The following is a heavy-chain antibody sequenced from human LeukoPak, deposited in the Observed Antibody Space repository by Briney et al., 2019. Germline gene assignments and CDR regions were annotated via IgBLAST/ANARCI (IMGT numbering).Heavy chain of an antibody. J-gene: IGHJ4*02. V-gene: IGHV1-69*05. CDR2: IIPIFGTT. CDR1: GGTFSSYT. Sequence: VASVKVSCKASGGTFSSYTISWVRQAPGQGLEWMGGIIPIFGTTTYAQKFQGRVTVITDASTSTVYMELSSLRSEDTAVYYCARWAGFCTTNNCYNPFDYWGQGTLVTVSS. CDR3: ARWAGFCTTNNCYNPFDY. D-gene: IGHD2-2*02.